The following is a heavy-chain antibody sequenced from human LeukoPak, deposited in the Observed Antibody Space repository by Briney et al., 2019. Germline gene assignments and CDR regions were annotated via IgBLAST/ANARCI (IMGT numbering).Heavy chain of an antibody. CDR1: GDSISRHF. D-gene: IGHD1-26*01. CDR2: IHYSGIK. Sequence: SGALYLPFCVSGDSISRHFWRWVRPPPGEGVGWSGYIHYSGIKNNNSGLKRRATLSVDTSTNQFSLKLTSVTAADTAFYFCVREASSDPRLSSYFLVVWGEGTAVTVSS. J-gene: IGHJ6*04. CDR3: VREASSDPRLSSYFLVV. V-gene: IGHV4-59*11.